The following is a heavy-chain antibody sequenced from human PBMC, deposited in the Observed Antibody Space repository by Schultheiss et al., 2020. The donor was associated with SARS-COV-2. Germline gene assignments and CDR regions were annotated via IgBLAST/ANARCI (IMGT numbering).Heavy chain of an antibody. CDR2: IIPVFGTA. CDR3: ARERAQGLGMDV. Sequence: SVKVSCKASGGTFSNSGINWVRQAPGQGLEWMGGIIPVFGTAIYAQKLQGRVTITADESTSTAYMELSSLRSEDTAVYYCARERAQGLGMDVWGQGTTVTVSS. J-gene: IGHJ6*02. V-gene: IGHV1-69*13. CDR1: GGTFSNSG.